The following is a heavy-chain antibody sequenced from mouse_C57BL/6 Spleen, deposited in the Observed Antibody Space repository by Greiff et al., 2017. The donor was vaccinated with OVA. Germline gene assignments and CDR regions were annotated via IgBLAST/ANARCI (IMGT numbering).Heavy chain of an antibody. D-gene: IGHD4-1*02. V-gene: IGHV1-81*01. J-gene: IGHJ2*01. CDR3: GRELQLDY. CDR1: GYTFTSYG. CDR2: IYPRSGNT. Sequence: VQLQQSGAELARPGASVKLSCKASGYTFTSYGISWVKQRPGQGLEWIGEIYPRSGNTYSNETFTGKATLTADKSSSTAYMELRSLTSEDSAVYYCGRELQLDYWGQGTTLTVSA.